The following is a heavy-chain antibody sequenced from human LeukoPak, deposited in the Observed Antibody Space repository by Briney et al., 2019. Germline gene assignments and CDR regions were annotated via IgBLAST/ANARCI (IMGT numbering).Heavy chain of an antibody. CDR1: GFTFSTYS. V-gene: IGHV3-21*01. J-gene: IGHJ4*02. Sequence: PGGSLRLSCVASGFTFSTYSMNWVRQAPGKGLEWVSSISSSSSYIYYADSVKGRFTISRDNAKNSLYLQMNSLRAEDTAVYYCAGSGKLVTPWARDYWGQGTLVTVSS. D-gene: IGHD5-18*01. CDR3: AGSGKLVTPWARDY. CDR2: ISSSSSYI.